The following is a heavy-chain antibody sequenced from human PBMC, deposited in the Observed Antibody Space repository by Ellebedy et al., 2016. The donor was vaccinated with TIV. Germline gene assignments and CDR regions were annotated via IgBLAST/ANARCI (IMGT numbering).Heavy chain of an antibody. J-gene: IGHJ5*02. Sequence: GESLKISCAASGFTFSVYGINWVRQAPGKGLEWVSLSSAHGETFYADSVKGRFTVSSDNSKNTLHLQMNSLRVEDTARYYCAKGVYETWGQGTQVTVSS. CDR1: GFTFSVYG. D-gene: IGHD2-8*01. V-gene: IGHV3-23*01. CDR2: SSAHGET. CDR3: AKGVYET.